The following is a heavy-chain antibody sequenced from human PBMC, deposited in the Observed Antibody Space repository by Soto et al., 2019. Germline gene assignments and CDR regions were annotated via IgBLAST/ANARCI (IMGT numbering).Heavy chain of an antibody. CDR1: GFTFSSYG. V-gene: IGHV3-30*18. J-gene: IGHJ4*02. CDR3: AKAVGYCSGGSCYSIDY. D-gene: IGHD2-15*01. CDR2: ISYDGSNK. Sequence: QVQLVESGGGVVQPGRSLRLSCAASGFTFSSYGMHWVRQAPGKGLEWVAVISYDGSNKYYADSVKGRFTISRDNSKNTLYLQMNSLRAEDTAVYYCAKAVGYCSGGSCYSIDYWGQGTLVTVSS.